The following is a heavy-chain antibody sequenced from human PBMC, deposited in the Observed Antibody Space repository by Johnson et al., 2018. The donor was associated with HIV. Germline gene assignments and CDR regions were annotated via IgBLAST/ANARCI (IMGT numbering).Heavy chain of an antibody. CDR3: AYSSSGAAGAFDI. CDR1: GFTFNDYA. D-gene: IGHD6-13*01. J-gene: IGHJ3*02. Sequence: VQLVESGGGLVQPGRSLRLSCAASGFTFNDYAMHWVRQAPGKGLEWVSGISWNSGSIGYADSVKGRFTISRDNAKNSRYLQMNSLRAEDTALYYGAYSSSGAAGAFDIWGQGTMVTVSS. CDR2: ISWNSGSI. V-gene: IGHV3-9*01.